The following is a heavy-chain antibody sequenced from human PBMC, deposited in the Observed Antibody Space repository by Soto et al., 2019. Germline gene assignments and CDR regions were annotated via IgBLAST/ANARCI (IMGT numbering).Heavy chain of an antibody. J-gene: IGHJ4*02. Sequence: GGSLRLSCAAPGFTFSSYAMSWVRQAPGKGLEWVSSISSSGGNIYYADSVKGRFTISRDNAKNSLYLQMNSLRAEDTAVYYCARGGLSSSWYDFDDYWGQGTLVTVS. V-gene: IGHV3-21*01. CDR2: ISSSGGNI. CDR3: ARGGLSSSWYDFDDY. CDR1: GFTFSSYA. D-gene: IGHD6-13*01.